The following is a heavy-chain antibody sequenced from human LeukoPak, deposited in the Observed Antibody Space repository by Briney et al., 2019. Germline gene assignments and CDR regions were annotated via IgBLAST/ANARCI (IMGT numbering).Heavy chain of an antibody. CDR3: ARGSDNSGSYYEDY. D-gene: IGHD1-26*01. Sequence: SETLSLTCAVYGGSFSGYYWSWIRQPPGKGLEWIGEINHSGSTNYNPSLKSRVTISVDTSKNQFSLKLSSVTAADTAVYYCARGSDNSGSYYEDYWGQGTLVTVSS. V-gene: IGHV4-34*01. CDR1: GGSFSGYY. J-gene: IGHJ4*02. CDR2: INHSGST.